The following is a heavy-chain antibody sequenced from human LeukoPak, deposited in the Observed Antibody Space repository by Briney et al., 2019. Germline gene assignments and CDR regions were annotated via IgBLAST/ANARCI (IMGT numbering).Heavy chain of an antibody. V-gene: IGHV4-4*02. D-gene: IGHD3-10*01. J-gene: IGHJ5*02. Sequence: SETLSLTCAVSGGSISSSPWRSWVRQPPGKGLEWIGTIYHDGNTDYNPSLKSRVTISVDTSKNQFSLKLSSVTAADTAVYYCARNLVRGVTFGFDPWGQGTLVTVSS. CDR3: ARNLVRGVTFGFDP. CDR2: IYHDGNT. CDR1: GGSISSSPW.